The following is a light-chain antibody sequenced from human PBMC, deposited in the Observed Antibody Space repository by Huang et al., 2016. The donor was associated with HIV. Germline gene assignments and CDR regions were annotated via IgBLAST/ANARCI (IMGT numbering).Light chain of an antibody. CDR3: QQYGSSPGT. CDR1: QSVSSSY. V-gene: IGKV3-20*01. Sequence: EIVLTQSPGTLSLSPGERATLSCRASQSVSSSYLAWYQQKPGQAPRRLIYGASPRATGIPDRFTGSGSGTDFTLTISRLEPEDFAVYYCQQYGSSPGTFGQGTKVEIK. J-gene: IGKJ1*01. CDR2: GAS.